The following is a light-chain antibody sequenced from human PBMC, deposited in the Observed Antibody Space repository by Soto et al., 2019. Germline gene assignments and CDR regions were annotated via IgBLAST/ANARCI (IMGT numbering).Light chain of an antibody. CDR1: QSISIY. CDR3: QQTYTTPEIT. V-gene: IGKV1-39*01. J-gene: IGKJ5*01. Sequence: MTQSPATLSVSVVERATLSCMASQSISIYLNWYQQKPGKAPNLLMYGASYLKSGVPTRFSGSGSGTDFTLTISSLQPEDFAIYYCQQTYTTPEITFGQGTRLEIK. CDR2: GAS.